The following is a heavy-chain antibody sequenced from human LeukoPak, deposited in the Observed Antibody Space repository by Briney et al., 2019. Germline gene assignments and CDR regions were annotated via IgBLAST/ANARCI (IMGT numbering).Heavy chain of an antibody. CDR2: IYSGGST. J-gene: IGHJ4*02. CDR1: GFTVSSNY. D-gene: IGHD3-22*01. V-gene: IGHV3-53*04. CDR3: ARSANTVYYDSSGTLDY. Sequence: GGSLRLSCAASGFTVSSNYMNWVRQAPGKGLEWVSVIYSGGSTYYADSVKGRFTISRHNSKNTLYLQMNSLRAEDTAVYYCARSANTVYYDSSGTLDYWGQGTLVTVSS.